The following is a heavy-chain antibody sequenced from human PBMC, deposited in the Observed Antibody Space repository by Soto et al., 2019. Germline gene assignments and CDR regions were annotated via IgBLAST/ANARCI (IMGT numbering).Heavy chain of an antibody. CDR1: GFTFSNAW. CDR3: ARDRGKSGMDV. J-gene: IGHJ6*02. CDR2: ISSSSSYI. Sequence: GGSLRLSCAASGFTFSNAWMSWVRQAPGKGLEWVSSISSSSSYIYYADSVKGRFTISRDNAKNSLYLQMSSLRAGDTAVYYCARDRGKSGMDVWGQGTTVTVSS. V-gene: IGHV3-21*04.